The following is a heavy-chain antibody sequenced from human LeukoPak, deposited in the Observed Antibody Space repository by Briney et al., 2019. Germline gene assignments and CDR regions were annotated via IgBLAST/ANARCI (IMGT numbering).Heavy chain of an antibody. J-gene: IGHJ4*02. D-gene: IGHD6-13*01. CDR2: IYYSGST. CDR1: GGSVSSGSYY. Sequence: SETLSLTCTVSGGSVSSGSYYWSWIRQPPGKGLEWIGYIYYSGSTNYNPSLKSRVTISVDTSKNQFSLKLSSVTAADTAVYFSARATPIAPDYWGQGTLVTVSS. V-gene: IGHV4-61*01. CDR3: ARATPIAPDY.